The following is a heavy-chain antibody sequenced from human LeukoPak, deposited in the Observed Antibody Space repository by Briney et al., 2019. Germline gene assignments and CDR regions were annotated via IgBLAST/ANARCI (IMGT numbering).Heavy chain of an antibody. CDR3: VREGLL. J-gene: IGHJ4*02. CDR2: ISRSSGTV. Sequence: PGGSPRLSCAVSGFTFSNYNMNWVRQAPGKGLEWVSYISRSSGTVNYADSVKGRFTISRDNAKNSLYLQTNSLRAEDTAVYYCVREGLLWGQGTLVTVSS. D-gene: IGHD2-8*02. CDR1: GFTFSNYN. V-gene: IGHV3-48*01.